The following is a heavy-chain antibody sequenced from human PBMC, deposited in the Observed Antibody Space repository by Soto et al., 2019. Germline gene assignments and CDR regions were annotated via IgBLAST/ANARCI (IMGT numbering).Heavy chain of an antibody. J-gene: IGHJ4*02. V-gene: IGHV1-2*02. Sequence: ASVKVSCKASGYTFTDYYIQWVRQAPGQGLEYMGWISPKSGGEAHAQKFRGRVTFTGDTSLNTAYMELSSLRSDDTAMFYCASGRYDASGYFDYWGQGTLVTVSS. CDR1: GYTFTDYY. D-gene: IGHD3-22*01. CDR2: ISPKSGGE. CDR3: ASGRYDASGYFDY.